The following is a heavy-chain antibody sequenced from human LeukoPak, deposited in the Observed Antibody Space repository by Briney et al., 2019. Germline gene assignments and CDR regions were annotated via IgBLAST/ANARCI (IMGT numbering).Heavy chain of an antibody. CDR1: GFTFSSYS. CDR2: ISSSSSYI. Sequence: SGGSLRLSCAASGFTFSSYSMNWVRQAPGKGLEWVSSISSSSSYIYYADSVKGRFTISRDNAKNSLYLQMNSLRAEDTAVYYCARDSRLYSSGWHFGYWGQGTLVTVSS. J-gene: IGHJ4*02. V-gene: IGHV3-21*01. D-gene: IGHD6-19*01. CDR3: ARDSRLYSSGWHFGY.